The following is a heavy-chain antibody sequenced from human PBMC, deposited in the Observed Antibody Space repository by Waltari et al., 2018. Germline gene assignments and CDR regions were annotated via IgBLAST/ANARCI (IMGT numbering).Heavy chain of an antibody. CDR2: IYYSGST. V-gene: IGHV4-39*07. J-gene: IGHJ5*02. Sequence: QLQLQESGPGLVKPSETLSLTCTVSGGSISSSSYYWGWIRQPPGKGLEWIGSIYYSGSTYYNPSLKSRVTISVDTSKNQFSLKLSSVTAADTAVYYCARVYVSITIFGVAKGWFDPWGQGTLVTVSS. D-gene: IGHD3-3*01. CDR3: ARVYVSITIFGVAKGWFDP. CDR1: GGSISSSSYY.